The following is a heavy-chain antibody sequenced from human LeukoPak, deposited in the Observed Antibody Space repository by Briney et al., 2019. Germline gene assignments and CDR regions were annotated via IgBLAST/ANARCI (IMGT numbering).Heavy chain of an antibody. J-gene: IGHJ5*02. CDR1: GYTFTSYY. V-gene: IGHV1-46*01. CDR3: ARVGIAVALYNWFDP. D-gene: IGHD6-19*01. Sequence: ASVKVSCKASGYTFTSYYMHWVRQAPGQGLEWMGIINPSGGSTSYAQKFQGRVTITRDTSTSTVYMGLSSLRSEDTAVYYCARVGIAVALYNWFDPWGQGTLVTVSS. CDR2: INPSGGST.